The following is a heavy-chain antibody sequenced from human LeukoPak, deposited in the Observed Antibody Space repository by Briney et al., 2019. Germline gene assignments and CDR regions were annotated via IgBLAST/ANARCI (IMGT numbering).Heavy chain of an antibody. CDR1: GFTFSSYA. CDR2: ISGSGGST. V-gene: IGHV3-23*01. D-gene: IGHD6-13*01. CDR3: AKDRYSSHWYAGDS. Sequence: QPGGSLRLSCAASGFTFSSYAMSWARQAPGKGLEWVSAISGSGGSTYYADSVKGRFTISRDSSRNTLYLQMNSLRPEDTAMYFCAKDRYSSHWYAGDSWGQGTLVTVSS. J-gene: IGHJ4*02.